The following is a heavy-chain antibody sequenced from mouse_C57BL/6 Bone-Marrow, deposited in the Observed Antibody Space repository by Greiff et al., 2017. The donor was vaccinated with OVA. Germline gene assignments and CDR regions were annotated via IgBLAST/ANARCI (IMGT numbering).Heavy chain of an antibody. V-gene: IGHV1-72*01. J-gene: IGHJ1*03. CDR2: IDPNSGGT. CDR3: ARSFITTVVDWYFDV. Sequence: QVQLLQPGAELVKPGASVKLSCKASGYTFTSYWMHWVKQRPGRGLEWIGRIDPNSGGTKYNEKFKSKATLTVDKPSSTAYMQLSSLTSEDSAVYYCARSFITTVVDWYFDVWGTGTTVTVSS. D-gene: IGHD1-1*01. CDR1: GYTFTSYW.